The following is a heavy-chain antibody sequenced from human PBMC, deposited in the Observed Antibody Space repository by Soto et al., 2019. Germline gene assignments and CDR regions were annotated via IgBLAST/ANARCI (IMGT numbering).Heavy chain of an antibody. CDR2: ISTYSTYTGYT. J-gene: IGHJ6*02. Sequence: QVQLVQSGGEVKKPGPSVKVACKASGYTFTSYGFSWVRQAPGQGLEWLGWISTYSTYTGYTNYAQKGQGRGTMTTDTSTRTTYLVLRSLVSDDAALYYCARDLGLNNGYYCGMDVWGQGAKVTVSS. D-gene: IGHD2-8*01. CDR3: ARDLGLNNGYYCGMDV. V-gene: IGHV1-18*04. CDR1: GYTFTSYG.